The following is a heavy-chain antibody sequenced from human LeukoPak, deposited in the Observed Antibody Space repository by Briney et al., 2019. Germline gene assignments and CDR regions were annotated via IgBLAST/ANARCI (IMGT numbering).Heavy chain of an antibody. Sequence: PGGSLRLSCARSGFTFGSYAMSWVRQAPGKGREWVSASSGGVGGTYYADSLKGRFTISRDNSKNTVYLQMNSLRAEDTAVYYCAKDRSWIQPWYFELWGRGTLVTVSS. CDR2: SSGGVGGT. V-gene: IGHV3-23*01. J-gene: IGHJ2*01. D-gene: IGHD5-18*01. CDR1: GFTFGSYA. CDR3: AKDRSWIQPWYFEL.